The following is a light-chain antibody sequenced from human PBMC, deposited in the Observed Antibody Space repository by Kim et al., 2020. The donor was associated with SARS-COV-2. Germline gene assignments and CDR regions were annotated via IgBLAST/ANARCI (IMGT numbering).Light chain of an antibody. CDR1: SSDIGAYNY. V-gene: IGLV2-14*03. CDR3: SSPTTTTTRWV. Sequence: QSALTQPASVSGSPGQSITISCTGTSSDIGAYNYVSWYQYHPGKAPKLMIYDVTQRPSGASNRFSGSKSGNTASLTISGLQAEDEADYYCSSPTTTTTRWVFGGGTQLTVL. J-gene: IGLJ3*02. CDR2: DVT.